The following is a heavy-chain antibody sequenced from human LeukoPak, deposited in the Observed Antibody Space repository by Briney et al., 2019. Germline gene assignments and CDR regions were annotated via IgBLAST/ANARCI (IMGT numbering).Heavy chain of an antibody. CDR1: GGSISSYY. V-gene: IGHV4-59*01. CDR3: ARDSRDDAFDI. CDR2: IYYSGST. Sequence: SETLSLTCTVSGGSISSYYWSWIRQPPGKGLEWIGYIYYSGSTNYNPSLKSRVTISVDTSKNQFSLKLSSVTAADTAVYYCARDSRDDAFDIWGQGTMVTVSS. J-gene: IGHJ3*02.